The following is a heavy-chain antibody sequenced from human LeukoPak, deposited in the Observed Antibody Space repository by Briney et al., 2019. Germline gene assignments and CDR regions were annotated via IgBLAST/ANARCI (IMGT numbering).Heavy chain of an antibody. D-gene: IGHD1-14*01. CDR1: GYTFTGHY. Sequence: ASVKVSCKASGYTFTGHYMHWVRQAPGQGLEWMGRINPDSGATVYAQKFQGRVTMTRDTSISTVYMELSSLRSEDTAVYYCARVFLRGTTPDFDHWGQGTLVTVSS. CDR2: INPDSGAT. CDR3: ARVFLRGTTPDFDH. J-gene: IGHJ4*02. V-gene: IGHV1-2*06.